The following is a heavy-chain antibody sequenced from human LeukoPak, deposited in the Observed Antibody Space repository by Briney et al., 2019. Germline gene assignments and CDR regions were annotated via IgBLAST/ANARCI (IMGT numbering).Heavy chain of an antibody. J-gene: IGHJ4*02. V-gene: IGHV3-23*01. Sequence: GGSLRLSCAASGFTFSSYAMSWVRQAPGKGLEWVSAISGSGGSTYYADSVKGRFTISRDNSKNTLYLQMNSLTVEDTAIYYCARVAYTSSWGERYYFDYWGQGTLVTVSS. CDR1: GFTFSSYA. CDR3: ARVAYTSSWGERYYFDY. CDR2: ISGSGGST. D-gene: IGHD2-15*01.